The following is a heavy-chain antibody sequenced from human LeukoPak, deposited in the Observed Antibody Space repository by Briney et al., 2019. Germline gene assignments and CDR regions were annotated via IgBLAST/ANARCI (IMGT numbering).Heavy chain of an antibody. CDR2: INTYNHNT. V-gene: IGHV1-18*01. Sequence: ASVKVSCKASGGTFSSYAISWVRQAPGRGLEWMGRINTYNHNTKYGQNLQGRVTVTTDTSTSTVYMELRSLRSDDTAVYYCTTSWSADYFQHWGQGTLVTVSS. D-gene: IGHD6-13*01. CDR1: GGTFSSYA. CDR3: TTSWSADYFQH. J-gene: IGHJ1*01.